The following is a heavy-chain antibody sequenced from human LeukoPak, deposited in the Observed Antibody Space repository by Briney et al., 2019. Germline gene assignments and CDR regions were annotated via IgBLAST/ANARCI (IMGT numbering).Heavy chain of an antibody. CDR2: ISSSSSYI. CDR3: AREAISSGWYHDAFGI. CDR1: GFTFSSYS. D-gene: IGHD6-19*01. V-gene: IGHV3-21*01. Sequence: GGSLRLSCAASGFTFSSYSMNWVRQAPGKGLEWVSSISSSSSYIYYADSVKGRFTISRDNAKNSLYLQMDSLRAEDTAVYYCAREAISSGWYHDAFGIWGQGTMVTVSS. J-gene: IGHJ3*02.